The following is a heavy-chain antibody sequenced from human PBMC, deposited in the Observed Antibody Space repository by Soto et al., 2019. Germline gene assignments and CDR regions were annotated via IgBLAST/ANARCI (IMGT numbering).Heavy chain of an antibody. J-gene: IGHJ4*02. CDR3: ARLAASAHYFDS. D-gene: IGHD6-13*01. Sequence: SETLSLTCTVSGGSITSYYWSWIRQPPWKGLEWIGYIYYSGGTNYNSSLKSRVTISVDTSKNQFSLKLSSVTAADTAVYYCARLAASAHYFDSWGQGTLVTVSS. V-gene: IGHV4-59*08. CDR2: IYYSGGT. CDR1: GGSITSYY.